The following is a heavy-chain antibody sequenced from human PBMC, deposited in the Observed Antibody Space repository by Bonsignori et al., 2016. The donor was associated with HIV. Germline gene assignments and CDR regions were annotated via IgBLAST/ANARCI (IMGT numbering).Heavy chain of an antibody. CDR1: GGSISSGDYY. CDR2: IYYSGST. D-gene: IGHD3-16*01. CDR3: ASSGGGVTNFDY. Sequence: LRLSCTVSGGSISSGDYYWSWIRQPPGKGLEWIGYIYYSGSTYYNPSLKGRVTISVDTSKNQFSLKLSSVTAADTAVYYCASSGGGVTNFDYWGQGTLVTVSS. V-gene: IGHV4-30-4*08. J-gene: IGHJ4*02.